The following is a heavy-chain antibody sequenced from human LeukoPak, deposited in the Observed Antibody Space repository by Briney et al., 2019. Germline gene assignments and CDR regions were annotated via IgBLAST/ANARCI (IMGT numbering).Heavy chain of an antibody. CDR1: GGSFSGYC. J-gene: IGHJ4*02. CDR3: ARGWIQLWLRYFDY. Sequence: PSETLSLTCAVYGGSFSGYCWSWIRQPPGKGLEWIGEINHSGSTNYNPSLKSRVTISVDTSKNQFSLKLSSVTAADTAVYYCARGWIQLWLRYFDYWGQGTLVTVSS. D-gene: IGHD5-18*01. CDR2: INHSGST. V-gene: IGHV4-34*01.